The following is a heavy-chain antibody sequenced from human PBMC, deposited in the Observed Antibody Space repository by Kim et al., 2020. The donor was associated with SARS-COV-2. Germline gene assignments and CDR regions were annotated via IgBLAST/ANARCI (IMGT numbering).Heavy chain of an antibody. J-gene: IGHJ4*02. CDR2: INADGSSV. D-gene: IGHD6-6*01. CDR3: ARDRIAARLADF. V-gene: IGHV3-74*01. Sequence: GGSLRLSCAASGFAFDTYWMHWVRQVPGRGPVWLARINADGSSVGYADSVKGRFSVSRDNNRNRLYLQLDSLRGDDTAVYYCARDRIAARLADFWGQGTLFTVSS. CDR1: GFAFDTYW.